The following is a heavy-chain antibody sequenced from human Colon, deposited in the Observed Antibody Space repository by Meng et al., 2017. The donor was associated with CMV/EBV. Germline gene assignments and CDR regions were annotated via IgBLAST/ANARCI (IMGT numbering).Heavy chain of an antibody. CDR2: ITWDGGGT. CDR3: VKGKDGYNDH. J-gene: IGHJ4*02. D-gene: IGHD5-24*01. CDR1: GFCFEDYT. V-gene: IGHV3-43*01. Sequence: LSCTASGFCFEDYTMHWVRQGPGKGLEWVSLITWDGGGTYYGDSVKGRCTISRDNRKNSLYLQMNSLTTEDAALYYCVKGKDGYNDHWGQGTLVTVSS.